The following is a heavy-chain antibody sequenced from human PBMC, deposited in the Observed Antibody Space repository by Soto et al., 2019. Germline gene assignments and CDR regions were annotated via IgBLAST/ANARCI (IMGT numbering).Heavy chain of an antibody. CDR1: GGSISSVGYY. J-gene: IGHJ4*02. CDR2: IYYSGST. CDR3: AGVCSGGSCYALFDY. V-gene: IGHV4-31*03. D-gene: IGHD2-15*01. Sequence: QVQLQESGPGLVKPSQTLSLTCTVSGGSISSVGYYWSWIRQHPGKGLEWIGYIYYSGSTYYNPSVKSRVTISVDTSKNQFSLKLSSVTAADTAVYYCAGVCSGGSCYALFDYWGQGTLVTVSS.